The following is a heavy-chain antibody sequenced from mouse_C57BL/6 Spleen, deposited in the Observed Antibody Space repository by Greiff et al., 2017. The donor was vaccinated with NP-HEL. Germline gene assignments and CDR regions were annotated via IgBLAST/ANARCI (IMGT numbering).Heavy chain of an antibody. Sequence: VQLQQSGPELVKPGASVKISCKASGYAFSSSWMNWVKQRPGKGLEWIGRIYPGDGDTNYNGKFKGKATLTADKSSSTAYMQLSSLTSEDSAVYFCARETVDVWGTGTTVTVSS. D-gene: IGHD1-1*01. V-gene: IGHV1-82*01. J-gene: IGHJ1*03. CDR2: IYPGDGDT. CDR1: GYAFSSSW. CDR3: ARETVDV.